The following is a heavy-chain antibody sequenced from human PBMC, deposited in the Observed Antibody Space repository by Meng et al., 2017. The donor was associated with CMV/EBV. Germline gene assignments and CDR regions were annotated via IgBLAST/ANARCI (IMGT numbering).Heavy chain of an antibody. V-gene: IGHV3-30*02. J-gene: IGHJ4*02. CDR1: GFTFSSYA. Sequence: GESLKISCAASGFTFSSYAMHWVRQAPGKGLEWVAVVWYDGSNKYYADSVKGRFTISRDNSKNTLYLQMNSLRAEDTAVYYCAKDLGGHRGYYYDSSGPLPGDYWGQGTLVTVSS. CDR2: VWYDGSNK. D-gene: IGHD3-22*01. CDR3: AKDLGGHRGYYYDSSGPLPGDY.